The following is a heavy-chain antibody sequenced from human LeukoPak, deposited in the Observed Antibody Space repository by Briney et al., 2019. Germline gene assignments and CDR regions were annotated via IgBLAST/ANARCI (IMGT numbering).Heavy chain of an antibody. J-gene: IGHJ4*02. CDR2: IKQDGSEK. CDR3: ARVVARLIDY. Sequence: GGSLRLPCAASGFTFSNAWMSWVRQAPGKGLEWVANIKQDGSEKYYVDSVKGRFTISRDNAKNSLYLQMNSLRAEDTAVYYCARVVARLIDYWGQGTLVTVSS. CDR1: GFTFSNAW. D-gene: IGHD3-10*01. V-gene: IGHV3-7*01.